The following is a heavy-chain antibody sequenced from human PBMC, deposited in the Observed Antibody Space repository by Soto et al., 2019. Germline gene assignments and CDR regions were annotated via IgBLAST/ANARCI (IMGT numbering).Heavy chain of an antibody. D-gene: IGHD6-13*01. J-gene: IGHJ4*02. V-gene: IGHV4-59*06. CDR3: ARYNAASGTYYFDY. Sequence: PSETLSLTCTVSGGSINSYYWSWIRQPPGKELEYIGYIYYSGSTYYNPSLKSRFTISVDTSKNQFSLKLSSVTAADTAVYYCARYNAASGTYYFDYWGQGTLVTVSS. CDR1: GGSINSYY. CDR2: IYYSGST.